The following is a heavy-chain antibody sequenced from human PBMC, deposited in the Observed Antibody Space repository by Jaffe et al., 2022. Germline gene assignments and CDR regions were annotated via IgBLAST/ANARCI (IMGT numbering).Heavy chain of an antibody. CDR1: GLIFSSHG. J-gene: IGHJ3*02. CDR3: AKDGYYDSTDYDAFDI. D-gene: IGHD3-3*01. Sequence: QVHLVESGGGVVQPGGSLRLSCAVSGLIFSSHGMHWVRQAPGKGLEWVSFIRFDGSHTLYVDSVKGRFTISRDNSKNTLYLQMNSLRPEDAAVYYCAKDGYYDSTDYDAFDIWGQGTLVTVSS. V-gene: IGHV3-30*02. CDR2: IRFDGSHT.